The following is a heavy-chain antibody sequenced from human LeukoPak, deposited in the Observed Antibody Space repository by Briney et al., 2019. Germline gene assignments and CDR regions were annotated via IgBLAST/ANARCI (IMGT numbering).Heavy chain of an antibody. CDR3: ARQVLTGYRGWFDP. J-gene: IGHJ5*02. CDR1: GGSISSYY. Sequence: SETLSLTCTVSGGSISSYYWSWIRQPAGKGLEWIGRIYTSGSTNYNPFLKSRVTMSVDTSKNQFSLKLSSVTAADTAVYYCARQVLTGYRGWFDPWGQGTLVTVSS. D-gene: IGHD3-9*01. V-gene: IGHV4-4*07. CDR2: IYTSGST.